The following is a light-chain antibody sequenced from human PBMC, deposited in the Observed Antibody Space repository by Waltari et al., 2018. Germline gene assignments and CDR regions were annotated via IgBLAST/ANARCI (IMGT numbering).Light chain of an antibody. CDR2: EVS. V-gene: IGLV2-23*02. J-gene: IGLJ2*01. CDR1: SSYVGRYNL. Sequence: QSALTQPASVSGSPGQSITVSCTGTSSYVGRYNLVSWYQQHPGKAPKRMIYEVSKRPSGVSNRFSGSKSGNTASLTISGLQAEDEADYYCCSYAGSSTVVFGGGTKLTVL. CDR3: CSYAGSSTVV.